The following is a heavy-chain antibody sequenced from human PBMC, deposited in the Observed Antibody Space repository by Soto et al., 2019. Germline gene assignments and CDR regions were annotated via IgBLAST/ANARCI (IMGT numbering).Heavy chain of an antibody. D-gene: IGHD3-22*01. Sequence: QVKLVQSGAEVKKPGSSVKVSCKASAGTFSSYGISWVRQAPGQGLEWMGGIMPIFGTPNYAQKFQGRVTITADEATSTGDMESGSLTPEDAAVYYCARDRSCKSYDDDSSVPYFCRMDVWSNDNKVTVSS. CDR3: ARDRSCKSYDDDSSVPYFCRMDV. CDR2: IMPIFGTP. J-gene: IGHJ6*04. CDR1: AGTFSSYG. V-gene: IGHV1-69*01.